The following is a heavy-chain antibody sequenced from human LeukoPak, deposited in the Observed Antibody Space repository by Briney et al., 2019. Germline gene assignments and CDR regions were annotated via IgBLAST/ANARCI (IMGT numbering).Heavy chain of an antibody. CDR2: INHSGST. V-gene: IGHV4-34*01. Sequence: SETLSLTCAVYGGSFSGYYWSWIRQPPGKGLEWIGEINHSGSTNYNPSLKSRVTISVDTSKNQFSLKLSSVTAADTAVYYCARRFWWFDPWGQGTLVTVSP. D-gene: IGHD3-3*01. J-gene: IGHJ5*02. CDR3: ARRFWWFDP. CDR1: GGSFSGYY.